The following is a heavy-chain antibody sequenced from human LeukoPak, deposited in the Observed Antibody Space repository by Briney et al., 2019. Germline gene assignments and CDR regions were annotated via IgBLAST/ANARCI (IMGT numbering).Heavy chain of an antibody. V-gene: IGHV1-8*01. Sequence: ASVKLSFKASGYTFTSYDINWVRQPPGQGLEWMGWMNLNSGNTGYAQKFQGRVTMTRNTSIGKAYMELSSLRSEDTDLYYCARAGWVSTSSKYDFDNWGQGTLVTVSS. D-gene: IGHD2-15*01. J-gene: IGHJ4*02. CDR3: ARAGWVSTSSKYDFDN. CDR1: GYTFTSYD. CDR2: MNLNSGNT.